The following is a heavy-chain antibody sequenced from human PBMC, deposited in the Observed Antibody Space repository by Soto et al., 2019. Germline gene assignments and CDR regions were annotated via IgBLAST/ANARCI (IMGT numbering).Heavy chain of an antibody. CDR1: GGSISGYY. J-gene: IGHJ6*02. CDR2: IYYSDTT. Sequence: SETLSLTCTVPGGSISGYYWSWIRQPPGKGLEWIGYIYYSDTTNYNPSLKGRFTISRDNAKNSLYLQMNSLRAEDTALYYCAREKGKAARSVSYYYYGMDVWGQGTTVTVSS. CDR3: AREKGKAARSVSYYYYGMDV. V-gene: IGHV4-59*12. D-gene: IGHD6-6*01.